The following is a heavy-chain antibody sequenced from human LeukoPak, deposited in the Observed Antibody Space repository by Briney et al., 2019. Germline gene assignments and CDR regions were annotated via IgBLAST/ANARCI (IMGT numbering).Heavy chain of an antibody. CDR3: AITYYYDSSGYFYFDY. D-gene: IGHD3-22*01. CDR2: IYTSGST. Sequence: SETLSLTCTVSGGSISSGSYYWSWIRQPAGKGLEWIGRIYTSGSTNYNPSLKSRVTISVDTSKNQFSLKLSSVTAADTAVYYCAITYYYDSSGYFYFDYWGQGTLVTVSS. CDR1: GGSISSGSYY. J-gene: IGHJ4*02. V-gene: IGHV4-61*02.